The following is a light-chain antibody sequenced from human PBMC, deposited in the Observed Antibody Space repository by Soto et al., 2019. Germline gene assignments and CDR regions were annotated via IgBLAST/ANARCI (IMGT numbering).Light chain of an antibody. Sequence: DIQVTQSPSALSASVEDRVTLTCLASQGISNYLAWYQQKPGKVPKLLIYAASTLQSGVPSRFSGSGSGTDFTLTISSLQPEDVATYYCQKYNSAPLTFGGGTKVDIK. CDR2: AAS. J-gene: IGKJ4*01. CDR1: QGISNY. V-gene: IGKV1-27*01. CDR3: QKYNSAPLT.